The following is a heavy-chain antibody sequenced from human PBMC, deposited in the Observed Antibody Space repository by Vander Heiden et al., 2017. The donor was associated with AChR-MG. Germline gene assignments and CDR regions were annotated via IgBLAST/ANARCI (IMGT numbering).Heavy chain of an antibody. J-gene: IGHJ4*02. V-gene: IGHV1-69*04. CDR1: GGPFSSYA. CDR2: IIPILGIA. Sequence: QVQLVQSGAEVKKPGSSVKVPCKASGGPFSSYAISWVRQAPGQGLEWMGRIIPILGIANYAQKFQGRVTITADKSTSTAYMELSSLRSEDTAVYYCSSIVPDPGSWGQGTLVTVSS. D-gene: IGHD3-16*02. CDR3: SSIVPDPGS.